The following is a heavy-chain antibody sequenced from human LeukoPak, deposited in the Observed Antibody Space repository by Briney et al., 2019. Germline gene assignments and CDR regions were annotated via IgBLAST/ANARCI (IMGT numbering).Heavy chain of an antibody. CDR3: ATAHDSSGYLPFDY. D-gene: IGHD3-22*01. CDR2: FDPEDGET. J-gene: IGHJ4*02. V-gene: IGHV1-24*01. Sequence: ASVKVSCKVSGYTLTELSMHWVRQAPGEGLEWMGGFDPEDGETIYAQKFQGRVTMTEDTSTDTAYMELSSLRSEDTAVYYCATAHDSSGYLPFDYWGQGTLVTVSS. CDR1: GYTLTELS.